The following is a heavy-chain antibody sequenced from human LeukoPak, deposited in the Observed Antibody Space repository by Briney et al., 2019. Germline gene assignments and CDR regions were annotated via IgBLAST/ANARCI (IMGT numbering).Heavy chain of an antibody. J-gene: IGHJ4*02. CDR1: GGSISSINW. Sequence: SGTLSLTCAVSGGSISSINWRSWIRQPPGKGLEWIGYIYYSGSTYYNPSLKSRVTISVDTSKNQFSLKLSSVTAADTAVYYCARVATISHFDYWGQGALVTVSS. D-gene: IGHD5-12*01. CDR3: ARVATISHFDY. V-gene: IGHV4-30-4*01. CDR2: IYYSGST.